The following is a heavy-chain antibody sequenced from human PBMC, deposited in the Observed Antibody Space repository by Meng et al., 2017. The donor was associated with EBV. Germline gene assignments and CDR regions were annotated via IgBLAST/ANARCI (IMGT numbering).Heavy chain of an antibody. V-gene: IGHV1-18*01. J-gene: IGHJ4*02. CDR1: GYTFTSYG. Sequence: QVQVGQSGAEVKKPGAAATVSCKASGYTFTSYGISWVRQAPGQGLEWMGWISAYNGNTNYAQKLQGRVTMTTDTSTSTAYMELRSLKSDDTAVYYCARVRTFGGVIPPDYWGQGTLVTVSS. CDR2: ISAYNGNT. D-gene: IGHD3-16*02. CDR3: ARVRTFGGVIPPDY.